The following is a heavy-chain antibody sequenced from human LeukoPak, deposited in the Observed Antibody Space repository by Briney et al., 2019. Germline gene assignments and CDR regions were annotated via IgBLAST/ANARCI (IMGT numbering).Heavy chain of an antibody. J-gene: IGHJ4*02. CDR1: GFIFSSFT. V-gene: IGHV3-21*01. D-gene: IGHD6-6*01. Sequence: GGSLRLSCAASGFIFSSFTMNWVRHAPGKGLEWVSSINSGSHSIYYADSVKGRFTISRDNAKYPLYLQMSSLSGEDTAVYYCAKDFYSSTSGGSVFWGQGTLVTVSS. CDR2: INSGSHSI. CDR3: AKDFYSSTSGGSVF.